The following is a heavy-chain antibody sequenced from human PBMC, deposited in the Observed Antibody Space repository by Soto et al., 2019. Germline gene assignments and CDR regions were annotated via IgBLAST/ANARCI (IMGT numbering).Heavy chain of an antibody. J-gene: IGHJ6*03. CDR2: ISGSGGST. CDR1: GFTFSSYA. CDR3: AKAHDFWSGYYPERSYYYMDV. Sequence: GGSLRLSCAASGFTFSSYAMSWVRQAPGKGLEWVSAISGSGGSTYYADSVKGRFTISRDNSKNTLYLQMNSLRAEDTAVYYCAKAHDFWSGYYPERSYYYMDVWGKGTTVTVSS. V-gene: IGHV3-23*01. D-gene: IGHD3-3*01.